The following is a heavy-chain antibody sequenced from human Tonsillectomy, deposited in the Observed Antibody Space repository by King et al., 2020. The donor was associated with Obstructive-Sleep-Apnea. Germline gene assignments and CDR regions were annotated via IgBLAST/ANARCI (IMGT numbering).Heavy chain of an antibody. J-gene: IGHJ5*02. Sequence: EVQLVESGGGLVQPGGSLTLSCAASGFTFSSYLVSWVRQAPGRGLGWVADIKRDGSDRKYVDSVKGRFTNSRDNAKNLLYLQMNNVRAEDTGVYYCTRDNYGDDWFDPWGQGTLVTVSS. CDR1: GFTFSSYL. CDR2: IKRDGSDR. V-gene: IGHV3-7*01. D-gene: IGHD4-17*01. CDR3: TRDNYGDDWFDP.